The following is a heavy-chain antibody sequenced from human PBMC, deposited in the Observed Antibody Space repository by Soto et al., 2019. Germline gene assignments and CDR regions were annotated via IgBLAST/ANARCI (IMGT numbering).Heavy chain of an antibody. D-gene: IGHD3-10*01. V-gene: IGHV4-61*08. CDR3: ARAHESADYHGMSV. Sequence: SETLRITCTFCVDSVGISGATYWSWIRQRPGKELEFIGQIYRSWSTLLNSALQSRVTLSMEPSKNQFSLNLGSVTAGDTGLYFRARAHESADYHGMSVWGPGITFTVSS. CDR1: VDSVGISGATY. CDR2: IYRSWST. J-gene: IGHJ6*01.